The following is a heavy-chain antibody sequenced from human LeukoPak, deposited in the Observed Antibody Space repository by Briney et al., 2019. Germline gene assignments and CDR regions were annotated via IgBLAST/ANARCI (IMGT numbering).Heavy chain of an antibody. V-gene: IGHV1-2*02. J-gene: IGHJ4*02. D-gene: IGHD3-3*01. CDR3: ATYRSRNYDFWSGYSYYFDY. Sequence: ASVKVSCKASGYTFTGYYMHWVRQAPGQGLEWMGWINMNSGGRNYAQRFQGRVTMTRDTSISTAYMELSRLRSDGTAVYYCATYRSRNYDFWSGYSYYFDYWGQGTLVTVSS. CDR2: INMNSGGR. CDR1: GYTFTGYY.